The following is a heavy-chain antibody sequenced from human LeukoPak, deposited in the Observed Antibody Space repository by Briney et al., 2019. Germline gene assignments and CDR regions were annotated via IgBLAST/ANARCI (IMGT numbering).Heavy chain of an antibody. CDR1: GGSISSSSYY. J-gene: IGHJ4*02. V-gene: IGHV4-39*01. CDR2: IYYSGST. Sequence: PSETLSLTCTVSGGSISSSSYYWGWIRQPPGKGLEWIGSIYYSGSTYYNPSLKSRVTTSVDTSKNQFSLKLSSVTAADTAVYYCAAGIAIEYYFDYWGQGTLVTVSS. D-gene: IGHD2-21*01. CDR3: AAGIAIEYYFDY.